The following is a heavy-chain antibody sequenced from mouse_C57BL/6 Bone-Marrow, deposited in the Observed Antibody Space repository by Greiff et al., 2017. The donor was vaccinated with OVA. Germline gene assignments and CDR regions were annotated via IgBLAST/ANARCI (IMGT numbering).Heavy chain of an antibody. Sequence: VQLQQSGPELVKPGDSVKISCKASGYSFTGYFMNWVMQSHGTSLEWIGRINPYNGDTFYNQKFKGKATLTVDKSSSTAHMELRSLTSEDSAVYYCARGNYYYSNPYYAMDYWGQGTSVTVSS. CDR2: INPYNGDT. V-gene: IGHV1-20*01. J-gene: IGHJ4*01. CDR3: ARGNYYYSNPYYAMDY. D-gene: IGHD2-5*01. CDR1: GYSFTGYF.